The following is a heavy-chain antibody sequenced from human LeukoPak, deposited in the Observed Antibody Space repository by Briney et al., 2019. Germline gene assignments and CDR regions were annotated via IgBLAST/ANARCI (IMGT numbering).Heavy chain of an antibody. CDR2: INHSGST. V-gene: IGHV4-34*01. Sequence: SETLSLTCAVYGGSFSGYFWSWIRQPPGKGLEWIGEINHSGSTNYNPSLKSRVTIAVDPSKNQFSLKLSSVTAADTAVYYCAILNYGDSDRYFDYWGQGTLVTVSS. J-gene: IGHJ4*02. CDR3: AILNYGDSDRYFDY. D-gene: IGHD4-17*01. CDR1: GGSFSGYF.